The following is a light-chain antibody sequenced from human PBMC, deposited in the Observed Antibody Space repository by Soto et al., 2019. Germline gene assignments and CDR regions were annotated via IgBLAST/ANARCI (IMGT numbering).Light chain of an antibody. Sequence: QSALTQPASVSGSPGQSITISCTGTSSDVGGYNYVSWYQQHPGKAPKLMIYEVSNRPSGVSNRFSGSKSGNTAYLTISGLQAEDEADNYCSSYTSSSTRVFGGGTKLTVL. CDR2: EVS. V-gene: IGLV2-14*01. CDR1: SSDVGGYNY. CDR3: SSYTSSSTRV. J-gene: IGLJ2*01.